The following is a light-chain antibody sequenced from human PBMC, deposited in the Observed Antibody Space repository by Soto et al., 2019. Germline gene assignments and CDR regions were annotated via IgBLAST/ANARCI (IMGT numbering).Light chain of an antibody. CDR2: AAS. Sequence: DIQVTQSPSSLSASVGDSVTLSCQTSQRVDSYIHWYQHQSGKPPKLLIYAASTLQDGVPSRFSGGGSGTAFSLIISRLEPEDLAVYYCQQYDNSLTWTFGQGTKVDIK. J-gene: IGKJ1*01. CDR1: QRVDSY. V-gene: IGKV1-39*01. CDR3: QQYDNSLTWT.